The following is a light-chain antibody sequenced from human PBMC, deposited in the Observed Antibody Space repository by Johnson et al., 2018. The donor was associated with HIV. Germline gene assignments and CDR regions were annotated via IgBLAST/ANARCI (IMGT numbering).Light chain of an antibody. Sequence: QSVLTQPPSVSAAPGQKVTISCSGSSSNIGNNYVSWYQQLPGTAPKLLIYDNNKRPSGIPDRFSGYKCGTSATLGITGLQTGDEADYYCGTWDSSLSGVFGTGTKVTVL. J-gene: IGLJ1*01. V-gene: IGLV1-51*01. CDR3: GTWDSSLSGV. CDR1: SSNIGNNY. CDR2: DNN.